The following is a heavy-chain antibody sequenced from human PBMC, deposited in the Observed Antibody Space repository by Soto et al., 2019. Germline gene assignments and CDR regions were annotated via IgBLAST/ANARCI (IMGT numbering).Heavy chain of an antibody. J-gene: IGHJ4*02. D-gene: IGHD2-2*01. V-gene: IGHV4-39*07. CDR2: VYYSGST. Sequence: SETLSLTCTVSGGSVSSSSYYWGWVRQPPGKGLEWIGSVYYSGSTYYNPSLESRVTISVDTSKNQFSLKLSSVTAADTAVYYCARGISNSPAAPVDYWGQGTLVTV. CDR1: GGSVSSSSYY. CDR3: ARGISNSPAAPVDY.